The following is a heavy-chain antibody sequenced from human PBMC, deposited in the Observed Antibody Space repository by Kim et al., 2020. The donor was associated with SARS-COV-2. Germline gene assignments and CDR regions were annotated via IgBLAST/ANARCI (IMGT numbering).Heavy chain of an antibody. CDR3: ARDRTAADNWFDP. CDR2: INPNSGGT. Sequence: ASVNVSCKASGYTFSDYYMHWVRQAPGQGLEWMGWINPNSGGTNYAQKFQGRVTMTWDTSTSTAYMELSRLRSDDTAVYYCARDRTAADNWFDPWGQGTLVTVSS. CDR1: GYTFSDYY. V-gene: IGHV1-2*02. J-gene: IGHJ5*02. D-gene: IGHD6-13*01.